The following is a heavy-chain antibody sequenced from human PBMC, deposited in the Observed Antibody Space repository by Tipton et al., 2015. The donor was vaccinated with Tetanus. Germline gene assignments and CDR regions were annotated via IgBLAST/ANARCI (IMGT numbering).Heavy chain of an antibody. V-gene: IGHV4-31*03. D-gene: IGHD3-3*01. J-gene: IGHJ4*02. CDR3: ARHQSGYFTPFDY. Sequence: TLSLTCTVSGGSISSGDYYWSWIRQHPGKGLEWIGYIYYSGSAYYNPSLKSRVTISVDTSKNQFSLNLNSMAAADTGVYYCARHQSGYFTPFDYWGQGNLVTVSS. CDR2: IYYSGSA. CDR1: GGSISSGDYY.